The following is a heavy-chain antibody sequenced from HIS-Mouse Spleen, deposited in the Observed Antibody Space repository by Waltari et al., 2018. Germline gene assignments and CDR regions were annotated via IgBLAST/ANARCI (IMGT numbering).Heavy chain of an antibody. CDR1: GYTFTGYY. D-gene: IGHD3-22*01. CDR3: ARVPDKFYDSSGYLGY. V-gene: IGHV1-2*02. CDR2: INPNSGGT. Sequence: QVQLVQSGAEVKKPGASVKVSCKASGYTFTGYYMHWVRQAPGQGLEWMGWINPNSGGTNYAQKFQGRVTMTRDTAISTAYMELSRLRSDDTAVYYCARVPDKFYDSSGYLGYWGQGTLVTVSS. J-gene: IGHJ4*02.